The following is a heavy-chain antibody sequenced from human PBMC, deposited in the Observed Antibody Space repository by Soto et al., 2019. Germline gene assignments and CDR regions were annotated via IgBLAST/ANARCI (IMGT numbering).Heavy chain of an antibody. CDR1: GYSFTSYC. J-gene: IGHJ6*02. V-gene: IGHV5-51*01. Sequence: GDSLKISRMSSGYSFTSYCIGWVRQIPGKGLEWMGIIYPGDSDTRYSPSFQGQVTISADKSISTAYLQWSSLKASDTAMYYCARPTGEDSPGYGMDVWGQGTTVTVSS. CDR3: ARPTGEDSPGYGMDV. CDR2: IYPGDSDT. D-gene: IGHD7-27*01.